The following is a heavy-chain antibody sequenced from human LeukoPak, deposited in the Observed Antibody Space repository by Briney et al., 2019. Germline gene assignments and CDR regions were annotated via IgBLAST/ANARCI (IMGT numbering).Heavy chain of an antibody. CDR1: GFTLRGYG. CDR2: ISRSGSTK. CDR3: ARVLRYCSGGNCYSGGLGYMDV. V-gene: IGHV3-48*04. Sequence: GGSLRLSCAASGFTLRGYGMHWVRQAPGKGLEWVSSISRSGSTKYYADSVKGRFTISRDNAKNSLFLQMNSLRAEDTAVYYCARVLRYCSGGNCYSGGLGYMDVWGKGTTVTISS. D-gene: IGHD2-15*01. J-gene: IGHJ6*03.